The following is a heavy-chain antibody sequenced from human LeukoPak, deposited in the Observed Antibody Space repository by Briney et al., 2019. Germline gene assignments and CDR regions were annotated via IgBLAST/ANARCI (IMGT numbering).Heavy chain of an antibody. Sequence: ETLSLTCTACGGSFSGYYWSGIRPPPGKGLEWIGESNYSGSTNYNPSLKSRVTISVDTSRNQFSLKLTSVTAVDTAIYYCARGGEGYHFGSASQDYWGQGTLVTVSS. CDR1: GGSFSGYY. D-gene: IGHD3-10*01. V-gene: IGHV4-34*01. CDR3: ARGGEGYHFGSASQDY. J-gene: IGHJ4*02. CDR2: SNYSGST.